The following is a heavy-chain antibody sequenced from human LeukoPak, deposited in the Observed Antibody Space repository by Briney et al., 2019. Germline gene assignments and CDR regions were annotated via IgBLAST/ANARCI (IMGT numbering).Heavy chain of an antibody. V-gene: IGHV4-39*07. J-gene: IGHJ5*02. Sequence: PSETLSLTCTVSGGSISSSSYYWGWIRQPPGKGLEWIGSIYYSGSTYYNPSLKSRVTISVDTSKNQFSLKLSSVTAADTAVYYCARGLVVPAAIIWFDPWGQGTLVTVSS. D-gene: IGHD2-2*01. CDR1: GGSISSSSYY. CDR3: ARGLVVPAAIIWFDP. CDR2: IYYSGST.